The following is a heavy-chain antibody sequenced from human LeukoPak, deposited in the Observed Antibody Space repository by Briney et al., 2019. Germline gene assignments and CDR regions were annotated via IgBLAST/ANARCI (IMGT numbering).Heavy chain of an antibody. J-gene: IGHJ4*02. CDR2: IYYNGST. CDR3: ARHYWGNSDLFDY. CDR1: GGSISSSSYY. V-gene: IGHV4-39*01. D-gene: IGHD4-23*01. Sequence: SATLYLTCTVSGGSISSSSYYWGWIRQPPGKGLGWIGGIYYNGSTYYNPSLKSRVTISVDTSKNQFSLKLSSVTAADTAVYYCARHYWGNSDLFDYWGQGTLVTVSS.